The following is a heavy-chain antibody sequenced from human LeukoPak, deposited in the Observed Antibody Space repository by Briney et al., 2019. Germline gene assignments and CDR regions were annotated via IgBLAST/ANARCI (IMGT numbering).Heavy chain of an antibody. J-gene: IGHJ4*02. Sequence: ASVKVSCKVSGYTFTDYYMHWVQQAPGRGLEWMGLVDPEDGETIYAEKFQGRVTITADTSTDTAYMELSSLRSEDTAVYYCAVYYYDSSGYFDFDYWGQGILVTVSS. CDR1: GYTFTDYY. CDR2: VDPEDGET. D-gene: IGHD3-22*01. V-gene: IGHV1-69-2*01. CDR3: AVYYYDSSGYFDFDY.